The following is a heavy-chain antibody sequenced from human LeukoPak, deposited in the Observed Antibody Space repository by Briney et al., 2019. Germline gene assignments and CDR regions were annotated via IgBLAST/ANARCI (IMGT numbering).Heavy chain of an antibody. CDR1: GFTFSTYW. J-gene: IGHJ2*01. D-gene: IGHD6-19*01. Sequence: PGGSLRLSCAASGFTFSTYWMHWVRQVPGKGLEWVSRINSDGSSRNYADSVKGRFTISRDNAKNTLYLQMNSLRAEDTAFYYCVRVAPSSGWYWGYWDFDLWGRGTLITVSS. V-gene: IGHV3-74*01. CDR3: VRVAPSSGWYWGYWDFDL. CDR2: INSDGSSR.